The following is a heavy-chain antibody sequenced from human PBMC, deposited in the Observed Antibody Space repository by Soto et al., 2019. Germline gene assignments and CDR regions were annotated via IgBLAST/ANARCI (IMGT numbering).Heavy chain of an antibody. CDR1: GFTFSTYA. CDR2: ISSNGGVT. J-gene: IGHJ3*02. V-gene: IGHV3-64D*08. Sequence: GGSLRLSCSASGFTFSTYATHWVRQAPGKGLEYVSGISSNGGVTYYADSVKGRFTISRDNSKNILYLQMSSLRAEDTAVYYCVKVVTISWNYEAFDILGQGTMVT. CDR3: VKVVTISWNYEAFDI. D-gene: IGHD5-18*01.